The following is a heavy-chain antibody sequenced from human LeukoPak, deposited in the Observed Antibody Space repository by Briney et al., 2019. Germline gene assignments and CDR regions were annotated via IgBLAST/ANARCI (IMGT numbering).Heavy chain of an antibody. V-gene: IGHV4-59*01. CDR3: ARAKVPAAPEYYYYMDV. CDR1: GGSTSSYY. D-gene: IGHD2-2*01. Sequence: SETLSLTCTVSGGSTSSYYWSWIRQPPGEGLEWIGYMYYSGITNYNPSLKSRVTISVDTSKNQISLNLRSVTAADTAVYYCARAKVPAAPEYYYYMDVWGKGTTVTVSS. CDR2: MYYSGIT. J-gene: IGHJ6*03.